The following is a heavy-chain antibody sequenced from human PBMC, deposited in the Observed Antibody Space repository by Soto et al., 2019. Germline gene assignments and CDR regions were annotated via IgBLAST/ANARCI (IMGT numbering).Heavy chain of an antibody. D-gene: IGHD2-15*01. J-gene: IGHJ3*02. V-gene: IGHV4-30-4*08. CDR1: GGSIRSSSYY. CDR3: DRVAHGWHDAFDI. CDR2: IYYSGST. Sequence: PSATLSLAGSVSGGSIRSSSYYLGWILQPPGKGLEWIVYIYYSGSTYYNPSLKSRVTISVDTSKNQFSLKVSSVTVADTAVYYCDRVAHGWHDAFDIWGQGTMVTVSS.